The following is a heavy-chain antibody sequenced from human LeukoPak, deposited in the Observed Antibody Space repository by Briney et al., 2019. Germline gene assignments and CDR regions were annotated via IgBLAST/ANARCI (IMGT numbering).Heavy chain of an antibody. Sequence: GGSLRLSCAASGFTFDDYAMHWVRQAPGKGLEWVSGISWNSGNIGYADSVKGRFTISRDNAKNSLYLQMNSLTTEDTALYYCAKGVRITMVRGAFDIWGQGTMVTVSS. D-gene: IGHD3-10*01. V-gene: IGHV3-9*01. CDR3: AKGVRITMVRGAFDI. CDR2: ISWNSGNI. CDR1: GFTFDDYA. J-gene: IGHJ3*02.